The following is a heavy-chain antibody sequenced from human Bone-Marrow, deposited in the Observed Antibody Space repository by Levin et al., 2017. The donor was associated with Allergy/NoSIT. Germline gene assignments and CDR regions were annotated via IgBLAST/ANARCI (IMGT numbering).Heavy chain of an antibody. J-gene: IGHJ4*02. D-gene: IGHD1-7*01. CDR3: AHRFDGYGTNWDFGSFNY. Sequence: ASGPTLVKPTETLTLTCTFSGFSLSTGGVGVGWIRQSPGKALEWLAFAYWDDDNRYTPSLRNRLTVTKDTSTNQVVLKMTNMDPVDTATYYCAHRFDGYGTNWDFGSFNYWGQGTPVTVSS. CDR1: GFSLSTGGVG. V-gene: IGHV2-5*02. CDR2: AYWDDDN.